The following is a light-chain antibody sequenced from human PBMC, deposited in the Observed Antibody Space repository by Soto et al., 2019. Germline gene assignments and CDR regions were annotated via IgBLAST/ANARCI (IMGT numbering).Light chain of an antibody. V-gene: IGLV2-23*02. CDR3: CSYAGSSTLV. J-gene: IGLJ1*01. CDR1: SSVVGSYNL. Sequence: QSVLTQPASVSGSPGQSITISCPGTSSVVGSYNLVSWYQHHPGKVPKLMIYEVKMRPSGVSNRFSGSKSGNTASLTISGLQAEDETDYYCCSYAGSSTLVFGTGTKVTV. CDR2: EVK.